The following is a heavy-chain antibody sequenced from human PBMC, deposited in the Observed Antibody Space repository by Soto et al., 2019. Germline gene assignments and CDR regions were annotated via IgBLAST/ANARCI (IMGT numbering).Heavy chain of an antibody. CDR1: GGSFSGYY. CDR2: INHSGST. V-gene: IGHV4-34*01. Sequence: SETLSLTCAVYGGSFSGYYWSWIRQPPGKGLEWIGEINHSGSTNYNPSLKSRVTISVDTSKNQFSLKLSSVTAADTAVYYCARGVLSWDYWSQGTLVTVSS. D-gene: IGHD1-1*01. J-gene: IGHJ4*02. CDR3: ARGVLSWDY.